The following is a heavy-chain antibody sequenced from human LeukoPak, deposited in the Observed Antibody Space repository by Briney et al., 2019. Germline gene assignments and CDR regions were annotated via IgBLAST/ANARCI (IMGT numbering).Heavy chain of an antibody. CDR2: IRSKANSYAT. V-gene: IGHV3-73*01. D-gene: IGHD3-22*01. CDR1: GFTFSGSA. J-gene: IGHJ4*02. CDR3: TRWDSSDYQRFDY. Sequence: PGGSLRLSCAASGFTFSGSAMHWVRQASGKGLEWLGRIRSKANSYATAYAASVKGRFTISRDDSKNTAYLQMNSLKTDDTAVYYCTRWDSSDYQRFDYWGQGTLVTVSS.